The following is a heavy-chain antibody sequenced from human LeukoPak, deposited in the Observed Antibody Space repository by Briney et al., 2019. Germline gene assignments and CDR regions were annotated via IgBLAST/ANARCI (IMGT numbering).Heavy chain of an antibody. CDR3: ARALCSTSCYSYYYYGMDV. J-gene: IGHJ6*02. CDR1: GGSISSYY. CDR2: IYYSGST. D-gene: IGHD2-2*01. Sequence: PSETLSLTCTVSGGSISSYYWSWIRQPPGKGLEWIGYIYYSGSTNYNPSLKSRVTMSVDTSKNQFSLKLSSVTAADTAVYYCARALCSTSCYSYYYYGMDVWGQGTTVTVSS. V-gene: IGHV4-59*01.